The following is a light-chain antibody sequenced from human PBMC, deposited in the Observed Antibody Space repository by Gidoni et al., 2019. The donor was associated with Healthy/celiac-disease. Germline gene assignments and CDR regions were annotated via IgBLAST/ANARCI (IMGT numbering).Light chain of an antibody. CDR3: KQNRRAPLT. J-gene: IGKJ4*01. Sequence: VRTQSPPSLSVTPGESASISCRSSQSLFHTNGYNYLAWYLQKPGQSPQLLIYLGSPRAPGVPDRFGGSGSCTEFTLTISRVEAEDVGVYFCKQNRRAPLTFGGGTKVE. CDR1: QSLFHTNGYNY. V-gene: IGKV2-28*01. CDR2: LGS.